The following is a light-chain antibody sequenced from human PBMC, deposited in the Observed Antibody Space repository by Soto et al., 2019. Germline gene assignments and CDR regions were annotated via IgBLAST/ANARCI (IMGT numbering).Light chain of an antibody. CDR1: QGMSSS. CDR3: QQLYP. J-gene: IGKJ4*01. V-gene: IGKV1-9*01. CDR2: AVS. Sequence: DIQLTQSPPFLSASVGDIVTVSCRASQGMSSSLAWYQQKPGKDPKLLIYAVSTLQSGVPSRFSGSGSGTEFSLTISSLQPEDFATYFFQQLYPFGGGTKVEVE.